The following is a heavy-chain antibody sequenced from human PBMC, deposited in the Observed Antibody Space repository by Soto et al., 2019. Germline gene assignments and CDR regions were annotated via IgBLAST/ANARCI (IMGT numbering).Heavy chain of an antibody. V-gene: IGHV1-69*06. D-gene: IGHD3-10*01. CDR3: ARGVYGSGNYYTGPSAFDI. J-gene: IGHJ3*02. CDR1: GGTLSDHG. CDR2: TIPVFNTA. Sequence: QVQLEQSGAEVKKPGSSVKVSCKASGGTLSDHGVAWLRQAPEQGLEWMGGTIPVFNTAKYAQKFQGRVTVTADKFTNIAYMELSSLRSEDTAFYFCARGVYGSGNYYTGPSAFDIWGKGTMVIVSS.